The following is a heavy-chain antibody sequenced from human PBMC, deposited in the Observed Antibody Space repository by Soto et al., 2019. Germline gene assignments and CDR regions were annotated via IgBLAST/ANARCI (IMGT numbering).Heavy chain of an antibody. CDR2: IYPGDSDT. CDR1: GYSFTSYW. CDR3: ARLDSSGSLPPDY. Sequence: DSLTISGKGSGYSFTSYWIGLVRQMPGKGLEWMGIIYPGDSDTRYSPSFQGQVTISADKSISTAYLQWSSLKASDTAMYYCARLDSSGSLPPDYWGQGTLVTVSS. D-gene: IGHD3-22*01. J-gene: IGHJ4*02. V-gene: IGHV5-51*01.